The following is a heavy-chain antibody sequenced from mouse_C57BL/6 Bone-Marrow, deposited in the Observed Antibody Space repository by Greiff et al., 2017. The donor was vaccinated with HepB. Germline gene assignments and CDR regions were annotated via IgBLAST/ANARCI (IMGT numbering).Heavy chain of an antibody. J-gene: IGHJ2*01. CDR2: INPNNGGT. CDR1: GYTFTDYY. CDR3: ARGVTTVLDY. D-gene: IGHD1-1*01. Sequence: EVQLQQSGPELVKPGASVKISCKASGYTFTDYYMNWVKQSHGKSLEWIGDINPNNGGTSYNQKFKGKATLTVDKSSSTAYMELRSLTSEDSAVYFCARGVTTVLDYWGQGTTLTVSS. V-gene: IGHV1-26*01.